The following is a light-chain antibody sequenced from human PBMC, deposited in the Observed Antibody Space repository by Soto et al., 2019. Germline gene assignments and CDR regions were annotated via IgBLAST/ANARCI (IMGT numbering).Light chain of an antibody. Sequence: EIVLTQSPGTLSLSPGERATRSCMASQRVSSSYLAWYQHKPGQAPMLLIYGASSRATGIQDRFSCSGSGKDFTLNISRLEPEDFAVYSCQQYGSSHPWTFGRGDKVDI. CDR1: QRVSSSY. V-gene: IGKV3-20*01. CDR3: QQYGSSHPWT. CDR2: GAS. J-gene: IGKJ1*01.